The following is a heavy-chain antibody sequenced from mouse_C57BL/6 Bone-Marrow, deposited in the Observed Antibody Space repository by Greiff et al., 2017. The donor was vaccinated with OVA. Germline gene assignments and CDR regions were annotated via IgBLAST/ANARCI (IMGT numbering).Heavy chain of an antibody. Sequence: QVTLKESGPGILQSSQTLSLTCSFSGFSLSTSGMGVSWIRQPSGKGLEWLAHIYWDDDKRYNPSLKSWLTISKDTSRHQVFRMITTVDTAATATSCCARRYYDYRYAMDDWGQGTSVTVSS. CDR1: GFSLSTSGMG. D-gene: IGHD2-4*01. CDR3: ARRYYDYRYAMDD. V-gene: IGHV8-12*01. CDR2: IYWDDDK. J-gene: IGHJ4*01.